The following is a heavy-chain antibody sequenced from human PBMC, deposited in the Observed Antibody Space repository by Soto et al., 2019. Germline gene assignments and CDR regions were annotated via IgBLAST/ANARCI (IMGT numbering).Heavy chain of an antibody. CDR1: GYSFTSYW. CDR3: ARHGAYHSSSSEYYYYGMDV. V-gene: IGHV5-51*01. Sequence: PGESVKISCKGSGYSFTSYWIGWVRQMPGKGLEWMGIIYPGDSDTRYSPSFQGQVTISADKSISTAYLQWSSLKASDTAMYYCARHGAYHSSSSEYYYYGMDVWGQGTTVTVSS. CDR2: IYPGDSDT. D-gene: IGHD6-6*01. J-gene: IGHJ6*02.